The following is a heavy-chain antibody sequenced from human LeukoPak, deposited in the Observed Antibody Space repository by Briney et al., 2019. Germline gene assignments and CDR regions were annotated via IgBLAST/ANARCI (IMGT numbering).Heavy chain of an antibody. D-gene: IGHD6-13*01. CDR2: ISWNSGNI. V-gene: IGHV3-9*01. CDR1: GFTFDDYA. Sequence: PGGSLRLSCAASGFTFDDYAMHWVRQAPGRGLEWVSGISWNSGNIGYADSVKGRFTISRDNAKNSLYLQMNSLRAEDTALYYCAKDIGSSSWYYFDYWGQGTLVTVSS. CDR3: AKDIGSSSWYYFDY. J-gene: IGHJ4*02.